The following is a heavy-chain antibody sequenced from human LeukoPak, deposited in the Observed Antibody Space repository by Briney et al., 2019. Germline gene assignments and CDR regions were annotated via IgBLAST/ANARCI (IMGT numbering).Heavy chain of an antibody. CDR3: AKVARLGYYYDSSGYFY. V-gene: IGHV3-23*01. CDR2: ISGSGGST. CDR1: GFTFSSYD. J-gene: IGHJ4*02. D-gene: IGHD3-22*01. Sequence: GGSLRLSCAASGFTFSSYDMSWVRQPPGKGLEWVSAISGSGGSTYYADSVKGRFTISRDNSKNTLYLQMNSLRAEDTAVCYCAKVARLGYYYDSSGYFYWGQGTLVTVSS.